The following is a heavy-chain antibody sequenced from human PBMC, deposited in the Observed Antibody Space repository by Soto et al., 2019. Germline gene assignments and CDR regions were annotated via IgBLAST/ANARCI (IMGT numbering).Heavy chain of an antibody. Sequence: EVQLVESGGGLVKPGGSLRLSCAASGFTFSNAWMSWVRQAPGKGLEWVGRIKSKTDGGTTDYAAPVKGRFTISRDDSQNTLYLQMNSLKTEDTAVYYCTTDEPYSSSWWSYWGQGTLVTVSS. CDR1: GFTFSNAW. CDR3: TTDEPYSSSWWSY. V-gene: IGHV3-15*01. CDR2: IKSKTDGGTT. D-gene: IGHD6-13*01. J-gene: IGHJ4*02.